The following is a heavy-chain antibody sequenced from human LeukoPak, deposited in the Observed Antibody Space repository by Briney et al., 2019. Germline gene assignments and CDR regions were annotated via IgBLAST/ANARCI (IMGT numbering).Heavy chain of an antibody. CDR2: ISGDGDST. V-gene: IGHV3-23*01. CDR3: AKDQGSYGLDY. D-gene: IGHD1-26*01. J-gene: IGHJ4*02. Sequence: GGSLRLSCAASGFFFRNYAMHWVRQTPGKGLEWVSGISGDGDSTFYADSVKGRFTISRDNSKNTLYLQMNSLRAEDTAVYYCAKDQGSYGLDYWGQGTLVTVSS. CDR1: GFFFRNYA.